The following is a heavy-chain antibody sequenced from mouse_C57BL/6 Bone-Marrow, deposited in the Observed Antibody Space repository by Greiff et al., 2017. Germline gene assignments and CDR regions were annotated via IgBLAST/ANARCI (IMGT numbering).Heavy chain of an antibody. CDR3: ERTEYGSPHAMDY. Sequence: EVQLQQSGPELVKPGASVKMSCTASGYTFTDYNMHWVKQSPGKSLEWIGYINPNNGGTSYNQKFKGKATLTVNKSSSTAYMELRSLTSEDSAVYYCERTEYGSPHAMDYWGQGTSVTVSS. V-gene: IGHV1-22*01. J-gene: IGHJ4*01. CDR1: GYTFTDYN. D-gene: IGHD1-1*01. CDR2: INPNNGGT.